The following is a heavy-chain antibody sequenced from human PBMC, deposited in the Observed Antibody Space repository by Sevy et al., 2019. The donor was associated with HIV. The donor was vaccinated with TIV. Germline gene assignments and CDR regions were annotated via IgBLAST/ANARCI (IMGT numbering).Heavy chain of an antibody. J-gene: IGHJ3*02. V-gene: IGHV1-18*01. D-gene: IGHD4-17*01. Sequence: ASVKVSCKASGYTFTSYGISWVRQAPGQGLEWMGWISAYNGNTNYAQKLQGRVNMTTDTSTSTAYMELRSLRSDDTAVYYCARDDYGDLHDAFDIWGQGTMVTVS. CDR1: GYTFTSYG. CDR2: ISAYNGNT. CDR3: ARDDYGDLHDAFDI.